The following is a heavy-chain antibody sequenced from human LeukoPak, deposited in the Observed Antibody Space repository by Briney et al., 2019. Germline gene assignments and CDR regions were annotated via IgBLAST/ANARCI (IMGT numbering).Heavy chain of an antibody. CDR3: ARAKAAHFSYYMDV. CDR1: GFTFSSYE. J-gene: IGHJ6*03. Sequence: GGSLRLSCAASGFTFSSYEMNWVRQAPGKGLEWVSYISSSGSTIYYADSVKGRFTISRDNAKNSLYLQMNSLRAEDTAVYYCARAKAAHFSYYMDVWAKGTTVTVSS. V-gene: IGHV3-48*03. CDR2: ISSSGSTI.